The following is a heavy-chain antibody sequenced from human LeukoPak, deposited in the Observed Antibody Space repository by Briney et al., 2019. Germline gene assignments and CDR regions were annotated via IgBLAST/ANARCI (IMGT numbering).Heavy chain of an antibody. CDR3: ARSPSQYCSSTSCYTEPEYFQY. V-gene: IGHV3-21*01. CDR2: ISSSSSYI. CDR1: GFTFSSYS. D-gene: IGHD2-2*02. J-gene: IGHJ1*01. Sequence: GGSLRLSCAASGFTFSSYSMNWVRQAPGKGLEWVSSISSSSSYIYYADSVKGRFTISRDNAKNSLYLQMNSLRAEDTAVYYCARSPSQYCSSTSCYTEPEYFQYWGQGTLVTVSS.